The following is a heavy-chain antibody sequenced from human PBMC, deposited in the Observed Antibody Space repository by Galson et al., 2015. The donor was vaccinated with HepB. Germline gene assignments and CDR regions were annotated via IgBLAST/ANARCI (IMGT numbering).Heavy chain of an antibody. CDR2: IKSKTDGGTT. Sequence: SLRLSCAASGFTFSNAWMNWVRQAPGKGLEWVGRIKSKTDGGTTDYAAPVKGRFTISRDDSKNTPYLQMNSLKTGDTAVYYCTTWEANYDYVWGSYRTDYWGQGTLVTVSS. V-gene: IGHV3-15*07. CDR1: GFTFSNAW. D-gene: IGHD3-16*02. CDR3: TTWEANYDYVWGSYRTDY. J-gene: IGHJ4*02.